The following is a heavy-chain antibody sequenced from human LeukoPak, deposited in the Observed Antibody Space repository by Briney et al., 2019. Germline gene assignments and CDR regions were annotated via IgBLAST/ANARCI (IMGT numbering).Heavy chain of an antibody. CDR3: AKDLGWLQSHGMDV. CDR1: GFTFSSYA. V-gene: IGHV3-23*01. J-gene: IGHJ6*02. CDR2: ISGSGGST. Sequence: GGSLRLSCAASGFTFSSYAMSWVRQAPGKGLEWVSAISGSGGSTYYADSVKGRFTISRDNSKNTLYLQMNSLRAEDTAVYYCAKDLGWLQSHGMDVWGQGTTVTVSS. D-gene: IGHD5-24*01.